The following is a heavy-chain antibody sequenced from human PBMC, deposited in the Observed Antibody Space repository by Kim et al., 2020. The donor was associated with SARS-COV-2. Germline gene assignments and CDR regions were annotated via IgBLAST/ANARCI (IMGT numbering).Heavy chain of an antibody. CDR1: GFTFSSYW. Sequence: GGSLRLSCAASGFTFSSYWMTWVRQAPGKGLEWVANIKQAGNQKYYVDSVKGRFTISRDNSKNSLYLQMNSLRAEDTAVYYCARAGALNSSGTDAFDIWG. V-gene: IGHV3-7*01. J-gene: IGHJ3*02. CDR3: ARAGALNSSGTDAFDI. CDR2: IKQAGNQK. D-gene: IGHD6-25*01.